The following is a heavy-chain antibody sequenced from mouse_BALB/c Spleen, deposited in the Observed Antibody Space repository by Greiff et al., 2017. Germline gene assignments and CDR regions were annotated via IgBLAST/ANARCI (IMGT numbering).Heavy chain of an antibody. D-gene: IGHD2-4*01. J-gene: IGHJ4*01. Sequence: VQLKESGAELAKPGASVKMSCKASGYTFTSYWMHWVKQRPGQGLEWIGYINPSTGYTEYNQKFKDKATLTADKSSSTAYMQLSSLTSEDSAVYYCAKSTMITMDYWGQGTSVTVSS. CDR2: INPSTGYT. V-gene: IGHV1-7*01. CDR1: GYTFTSYW. CDR3: AKSTMITMDY.